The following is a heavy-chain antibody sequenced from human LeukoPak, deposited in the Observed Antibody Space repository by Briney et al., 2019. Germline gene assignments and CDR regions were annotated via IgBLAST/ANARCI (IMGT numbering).Heavy chain of an antibody. CDR2: IIPIFGTP. J-gene: IGHJ4*02. CDR3: GRGPSTVITPPDY. V-gene: IGHV1-69*13. CDR1: GGAFSSYA. D-gene: IGHD4-23*01. Sequence: ASVKVSCKTSGGAFSSYAISWVRQAPGQGLEWMGGIIPIFGTPNYAQRFQGRVTITADESTSTAYMDLNSLTSEDTAVYYCGRGPSTVITPPDYWGQGTLVTVSS.